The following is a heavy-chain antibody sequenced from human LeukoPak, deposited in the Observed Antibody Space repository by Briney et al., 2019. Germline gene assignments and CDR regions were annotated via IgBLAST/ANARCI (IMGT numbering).Heavy chain of an antibody. Sequence: PWGALRPSCAASGFTFTSYAMHWVRQAPGKGLEWVAVISFDERNRYYTDSVKGRFTISRDNSKNTMYLQMNSLRTEDTAVYYCARPHSDYGGIDYWGQGTLVTVSS. CDR3: ARPHSDYGGIDY. V-gene: IGHV3-30*04. CDR2: ISFDERNR. D-gene: IGHD4-17*01. J-gene: IGHJ4*02. CDR1: GFTFTSYA.